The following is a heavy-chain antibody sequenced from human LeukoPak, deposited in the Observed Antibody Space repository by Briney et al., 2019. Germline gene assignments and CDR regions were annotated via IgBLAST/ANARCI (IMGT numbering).Heavy chain of an antibody. Sequence: GGSLRLSCAASGFTFTNAWMSWVRQAPGKGLEWVGRIKSKTDGGTTDYAAPVKGRFTISRDDSKNTLYLQMNSLKTEDTAVYYCIVYYYGSGTSDYWGQGTLVTVSS. D-gene: IGHD3-10*01. CDR1: GFTFTNAW. CDR3: IVYYYGSGTSDY. V-gene: IGHV3-15*01. J-gene: IGHJ4*02. CDR2: IKSKTDGGTT.